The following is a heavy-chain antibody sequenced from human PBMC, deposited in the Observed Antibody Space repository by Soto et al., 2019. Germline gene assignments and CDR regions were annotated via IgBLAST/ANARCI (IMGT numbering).Heavy chain of an antibody. V-gene: IGHV3-21*01. CDR3: ARRRKDVYNYGSTVNY. CDR1: GFTFSNYT. D-gene: IGHD5-12*01. J-gene: IGHJ4*02. CDR2: ISSTGKYI. Sequence: EVQLVESGGGLVKPGGSLRLSCAVSGFTFSNYTMNWVRQTLGKGLEWVSSISSTGKYIYYADSMEGRFSISRDNAKNSLYLQMNSLRAEDPAVYFCARRRKDVYNYGSTVNYWGQGTLVTVSS.